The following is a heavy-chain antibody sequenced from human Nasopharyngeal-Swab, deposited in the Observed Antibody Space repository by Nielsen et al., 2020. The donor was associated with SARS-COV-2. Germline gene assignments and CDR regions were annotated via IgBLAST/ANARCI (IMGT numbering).Heavy chain of an antibody. CDR3: ARDYYAYYGGDCYSGPNYFDY. CDR2: ISSSSSYI. V-gene: IGHV3-21*01. CDR1: GFTFSSYS. Sequence: GESLKISCAASGFTFSSYSMNWVRQAPGKGLEWVSSISSSSSYIYYADSVKGRFTISRDNAKNSLYLQMNSLRAEDTAVYYCARDYYAYYGGDCYSGPNYFDYWGQGTLVTVSS. J-gene: IGHJ4*02. D-gene: IGHD2-21*02.